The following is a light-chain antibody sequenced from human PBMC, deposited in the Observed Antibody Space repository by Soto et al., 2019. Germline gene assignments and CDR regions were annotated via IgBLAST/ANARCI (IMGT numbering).Light chain of an antibody. CDR2: WPS. V-gene: IGKV4-1*01. Sequence: DIVMTQSPDSLAVSLGERATINCKSSQSVLLSSNNKNYLAWYQQKPGQPPKLLIYWPSARESGVPDRSTGGGSGTAVTHTINSLHAADVAVYSYQQYYSDPYTFGQGTKVDI. J-gene: IGKJ2*01. CDR3: QQYYSDPYT. CDR1: QSVLLSSNNKNY.